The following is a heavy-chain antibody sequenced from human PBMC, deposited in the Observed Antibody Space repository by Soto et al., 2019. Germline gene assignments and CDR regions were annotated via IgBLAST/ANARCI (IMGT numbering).Heavy chain of an antibody. D-gene: IGHD3-9*01. CDR3: ARDSEYYDILTGYFPHYYYYGMDV. J-gene: IGHJ6*02. CDR1: GFTFSNYA. Sequence: PGGSLRLSCAASGFTFSNYAMSWVRQAPGKGLEWVSAICYGGSNKYYADSVKGRFTISRDNSKNTLYLQMNSLRAEDTAVYYCARDSEYYDILTGYFPHYYYYGMDVWGQGTTVTVSS. V-gene: IGHV3-33*08. CDR2: ICYGGSNK.